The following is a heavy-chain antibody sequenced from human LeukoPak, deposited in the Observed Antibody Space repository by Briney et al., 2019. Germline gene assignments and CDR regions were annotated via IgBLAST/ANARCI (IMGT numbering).Heavy chain of an antibody. CDR2: ISGSGGST. D-gene: IGHD6-13*01. CDR1: GFTFSSYA. Sequence: PGGSLRLSCAASGFTFSSYAMSWVRQAPGKGLEWVSAISGSGGSTYYADSVKGRFTISRDNSKNTLYLQMNSLRAEDTAVYYCARERGGTAAGFADAFDIWGQGTMVTVSS. J-gene: IGHJ3*02. V-gene: IGHV3-23*01. CDR3: ARERGGTAAGFADAFDI.